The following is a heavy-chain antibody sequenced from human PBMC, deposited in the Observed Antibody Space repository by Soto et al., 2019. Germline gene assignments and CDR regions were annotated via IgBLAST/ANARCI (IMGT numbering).Heavy chain of an antibody. CDR2: MTDTGLNT. D-gene: IGHD5-18*01. V-gene: IGHV3-23*01. Sequence: LRLSCAASGFTLSSFAMGWVRQAPGKGLEWVSAMTDTGLNTYYADSVKGRFTISRDTSRNTLYLQMSSLRAEDTAIYYCAKGIGQLWLHRESWGKETMVSVSP. J-gene: IGHJ5*02. CDR3: AKGIGQLWLHRES. CDR1: GFTLSSFA.